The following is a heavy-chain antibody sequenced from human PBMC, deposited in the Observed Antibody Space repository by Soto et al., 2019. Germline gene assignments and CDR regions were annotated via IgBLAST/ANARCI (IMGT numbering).Heavy chain of an antibody. J-gene: IGHJ4*02. CDR2: ISGSGGST. V-gene: IGHV3-23*01. D-gene: IGHD6-19*01. CDR3: ARDRGYSSGWLDY. Sequence: PGGSLRLSCAASGFTFSSYAMSWVRQAPGKGLEWVSAISGSGGSTYYADSVKGRFTISRDNAKNSLYLQMNSLRAEDTAVYYCARDRGYSSGWLDYWGQGTLVTVSS. CDR1: GFTFSSYA.